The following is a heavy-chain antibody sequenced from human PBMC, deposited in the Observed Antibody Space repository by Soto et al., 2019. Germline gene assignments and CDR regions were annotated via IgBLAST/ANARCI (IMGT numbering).Heavy chain of an antibody. Sequence: EVQLVESGGGLVQPGGSLRLSCAASGFTFSSYSMNWVRQAPWKGLEWVSYISSSSSTIYYADSVKGRFTISRDNAKNSLYLQMNSLRAEDTAVYYCARADSGYAHGYYYYGMDVWGQGTTVTVSS. CDR1: GFTFSSYS. CDR2: ISSSSSTI. CDR3: ARADSGYAHGYYYYGMDV. V-gene: IGHV3-48*01. D-gene: IGHD5-12*01. J-gene: IGHJ6*02.